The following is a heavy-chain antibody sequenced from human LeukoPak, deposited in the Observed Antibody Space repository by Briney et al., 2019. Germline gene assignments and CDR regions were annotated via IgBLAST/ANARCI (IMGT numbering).Heavy chain of an antibody. D-gene: IGHD2-15*01. CDR1: GFTFSSYS. CDR2: ISSSSTYI. V-gene: IGHV3-21*01. J-gene: IGHJ5*02. Sequence: GGSLRLSCAASGFTFSSYSMNWVRQAPGKGLEWVSLISSSSTYIYYADSVRGRFTISRDNAKNSLYLQMNGLRAEDTAVYYCASLLCSGGSCSNWFDPWGQGTLVTVSS. CDR3: ASLLCSGGSCSNWFDP.